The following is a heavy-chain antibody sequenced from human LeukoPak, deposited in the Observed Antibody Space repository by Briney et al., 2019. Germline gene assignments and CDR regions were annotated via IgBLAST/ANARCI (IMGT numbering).Heavy chain of an antibody. J-gene: IGHJ5*02. CDR3: ARAYSSSPPGWFDP. CDR2: IYTSGST. Sequence: PSETLSLTCTVSGGSISSYYWSWIRQPPGKGLEWIGYIYTSGSTNYNPSLKSRVTISVDTSKNQFSLKLSSVTAADTAVYYCARAYSSSPPGWFDPWGQGTLVTVSS. CDR1: GGSISSYY. V-gene: IGHV4-4*09. D-gene: IGHD6-6*01.